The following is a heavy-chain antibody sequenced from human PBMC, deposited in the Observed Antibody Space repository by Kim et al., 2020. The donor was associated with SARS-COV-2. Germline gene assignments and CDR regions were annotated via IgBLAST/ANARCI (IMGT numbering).Heavy chain of an antibody. CDR2: IIPIFGTA. J-gene: IGHJ4*02. Sequence: SVKVSCKASGGTFSSYAISWVRQAPGQGLEWMGGIIPIFGTANYAQKFQGRVTITPDESTSTAYMELSSLRSEDTAVYYCARGVFRFLEWLLYYDYWGQGTLVTVSS. V-gene: IGHV1-69*13. CDR3: ARGVFRFLEWLLYYDY. D-gene: IGHD3-3*01. CDR1: GGTFSSYA.